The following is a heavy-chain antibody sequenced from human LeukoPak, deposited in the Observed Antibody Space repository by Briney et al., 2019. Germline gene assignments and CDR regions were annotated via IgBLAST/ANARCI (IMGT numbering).Heavy chain of an antibody. CDR3: ARSEWFGELVYYFDY. V-gene: IGHV3-7*03. D-gene: IGHD3-10*01. CDR1: GFTFSSYW. Sequence: GGSLRLSCAASGFTFSSYWMSWVRQAPGKGLEWVADIKQDGSEKYYVDSVKGRFTISRDNAKNSLYLQMNSLRAEDTAVYYCARSEWFGELVYYFDYWGQGTLVTVSS. J-gene: IGHJ4*02. CDR2: IKQDGSEK.